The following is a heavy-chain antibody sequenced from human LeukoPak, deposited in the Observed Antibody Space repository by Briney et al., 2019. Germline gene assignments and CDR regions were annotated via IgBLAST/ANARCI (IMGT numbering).Heavy chain of an antibody. D-gene: IGHD2-8*01. V-gene: IGHV1-2*02. CDR1: GYTFTGYY. CDR3: ASLNCNNGVCYNFDY. J-gene: IGHJ4*02. Sequence: SLKVSCKASGYTFTGYYIHWVRQAPGQGLEWMGWINPNSGGTNYAQKFQGRVTMTSDTSINTAYMELSRLRSDDTAMYYCASLNCNNGVCYNFDYWGQGTLVTVSS. CDR2: INPNSGGT.